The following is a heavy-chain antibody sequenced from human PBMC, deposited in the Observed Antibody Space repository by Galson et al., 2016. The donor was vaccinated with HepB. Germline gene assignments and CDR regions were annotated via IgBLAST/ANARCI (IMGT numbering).Heavy chain of an antibody. J-gene: IGHJ4*02. V-gene: IGHV4-4*02. D-gene: IGHD3-22*01. CDR2: IYHTGST. Sequence: SLRLSCAASGFSINNYWMSWVRQPPGKGLEWIGEIYHTGSTNYNPSLKSRVTISVDKSKNQFSLALSSVAAADTAVYYCVANGYYSLEYWGQGTLVVVSS. CDR3: VANGYYSLEY. CDR1: GFSINNYW.